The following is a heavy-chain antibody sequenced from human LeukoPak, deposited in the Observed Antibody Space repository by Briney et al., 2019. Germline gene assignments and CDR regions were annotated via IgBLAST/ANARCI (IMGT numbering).Heavy chain of an antibody. D-gene: IGHD1-20*01. J-gene: IGHJ4*02. CDR3: ARGYNWNDDRWYYFDY. CDR1: GFTFSSYG. CDR2: IWYDGSNK. V-gene: IGHV3-33*01. Sequence: GGSLRLSCAASGFTFSSYGMHWVRQAPSKGLEWVAVIWYDGSNKYYADSVKGRFTISRDNSKNTLYLQMNSLRAEDTAVYYCARGYNWNDDRWYYFDYWGQGTLVTVSS.